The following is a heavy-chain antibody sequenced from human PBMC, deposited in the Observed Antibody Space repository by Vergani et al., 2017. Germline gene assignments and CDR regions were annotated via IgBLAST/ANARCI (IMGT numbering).Heavy chain of an antibody. J-gene: IGHJ5*02. CDR3: ARGETRTDWLDP. V-gene: IGHV4-61*02. Sequence: QVQLQESGPGLVKPSQTLSLTCSVSGVSVSSTAFYWTWLRQPAGKGLEWIGRIYGSGNINYNPSVASRVTISRDTSKNQFSLKVHSVTAADKAVYDCARGETRTDWLDPWGQGTQVIVSS. CDR2: IYGSGNI. CDR1: GVSVSSTAFY. D-gene: IGHD3/OR15-3a*01.